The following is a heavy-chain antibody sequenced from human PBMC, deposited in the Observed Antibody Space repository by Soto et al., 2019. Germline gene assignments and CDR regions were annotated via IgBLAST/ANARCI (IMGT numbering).Heavy chain of an antibody. D-gene: IGHD2-15*01. CDR2: IFYSGST. V-gene: IGHV4-39*01. J-gene: IGHJ5*02. CDR1: GGSISTSRSY. Sequence: PSETLSLTCNVSGGSISTSRSYWAWIRQPPGKGLEWLANIFYSGSTYYNPSLASRVTVSVDTSKNKFSLKLRSVTAADTAVYYCAIQPTTGGTDLWFAPRSQGTLVPVSS. CDR3: AIQPTTGGTDLWFAP.